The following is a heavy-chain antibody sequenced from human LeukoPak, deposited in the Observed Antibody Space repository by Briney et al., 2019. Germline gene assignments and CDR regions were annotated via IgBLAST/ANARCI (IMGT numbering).Heavy chain of an antibody. Sequence: GGSLRLSCAASGLSFSSYGMHWVRQAPGKGLEWVAFIQYDGSNKFYADSVKGRFTISRDNSKNTLYLQMNSLRPEDTAIYYCAKVAGKMNLYYMDVWGKGTTVTVSS. D-gene: IGHD1-14*01. J-gene: IGHJ6*03. CDR1: GLSFSSYG. V-gene: IGHV3-30*02. CDR2: IQYDGSNK. CDR3: AKVAGKMNLYYMDV.